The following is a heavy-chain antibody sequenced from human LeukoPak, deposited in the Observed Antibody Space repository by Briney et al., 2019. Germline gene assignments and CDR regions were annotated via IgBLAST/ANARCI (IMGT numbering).Heavy chain of an antibody. J-gene: IGHJ4*02. Sequence: GRSLRLSCAASGFTFSSYAMHWVRQAPGKGLEWVAVIWYDGSEKYYVDSVKGRFTISRDNSQNTVYLQMNSLRVDDTATYYCVKDFCGGDCNRPPLGFDFWGQGTLVTVSS. D-gene: IGHD2-21*02. CDR3: VKDFCGGDCNRPPLGFDF. V-gene: IGHV3-33*08. CDR1: GFTFSSYA. CDR2: IWYDGSEK.